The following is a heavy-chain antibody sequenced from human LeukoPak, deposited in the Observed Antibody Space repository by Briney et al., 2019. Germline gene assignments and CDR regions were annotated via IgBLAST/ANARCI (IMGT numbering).Heavy chain of an antibody. J-gene: IGHJ4*02. V-gene: IGHV4-34*01. CDR3: ARARASGRSGFDY. D-gene: IGHD2-15*01. Sequence: SETLSLTCAVYGGSFSGYYWSWIRQPPGKGLEWIGEINHSGSTNYNPSLKSRVTISVDTSKNQFSLKLSSVTAADTAVYYCARARASGRSGFDYWGQGTLVTVSS. CDR2: INHSGST. CDR1: GGSFSGYY.